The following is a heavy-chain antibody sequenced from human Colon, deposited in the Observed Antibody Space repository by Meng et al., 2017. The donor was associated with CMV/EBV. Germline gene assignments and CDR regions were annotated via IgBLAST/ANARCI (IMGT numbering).Heavy chain of an antibody. J-gene: IGHJ4*02. CDR2: INTGNGKT. V-gene: IGHV1-3*04. D-gene: IGHD1-26*01. CDR1: GYTSTSYG. Sequence: SGYTSTSYGIHWVRQAPGHRLEWMGWINTGNGKTKSSERFQGRVTITEDTSASTVYMELSSLTSEDTAVYYCARGWDSGSYFDYWGQGSLVTVSS. CDR3: ARGWDSGSYFDY.